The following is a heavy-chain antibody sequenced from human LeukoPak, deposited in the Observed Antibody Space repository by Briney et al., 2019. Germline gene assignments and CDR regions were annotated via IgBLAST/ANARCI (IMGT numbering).Heavy chain of an antibody. CDR3: ARVFDIVTGYYIRAFDY. D-gene: IGHD3-9*01. CDR1: GYSFTTYL. CDR2: IYPDDSDT. V-gene: IGHV5-51*01. J-gene: IGHJ4*02. Sequence: GESLKISCKGSGYSFTTYLIAWVRQMPGKGLEWMGIIYPDDSDTRYSPSFEGQVTISADKSISTAYLQWSSLKASDTAMYYCARVFDIVTGYYIRAFDYWGQGTLVTVSS.